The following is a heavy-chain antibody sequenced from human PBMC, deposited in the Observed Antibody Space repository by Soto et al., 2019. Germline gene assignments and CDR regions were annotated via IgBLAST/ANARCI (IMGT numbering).Heavy chain of an antibody. CDR1: GYTFTSYA. D-gene: IGHD3-10*01. CDR2: INAGNGNT. CDR3: ARASGYGSGSYT. V-gene: IGHV1-3*01. Sequence: ASVKVSCKASGYTFTSYAMHWVRQAPGQRLEWMGWINAGNGNTKYSQKFQGRVTITRDTSASTAYMELSSLRSEDTAVYYCARASGYGSGSYTWGQGTLVTVSS. J-gene: IGHJ5*02.